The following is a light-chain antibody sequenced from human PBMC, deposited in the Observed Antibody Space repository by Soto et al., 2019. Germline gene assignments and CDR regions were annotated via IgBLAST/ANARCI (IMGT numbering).Light chain of an antibody. CDR3: QQYYSTPQLT. Sequence: DIVMTQSPDSLAVSLGERATINCKSSQSVLYSSNNKNYLAWYQQKPGQPPKLLIYWASTRESGVPDRFSGSGSGTDLTLTISSLQAEAVAVYYCQQYYSTPQLTFGGGTKVEIK. J-gene: IGKJ4*01. CDR2: WAS. CDR1: QSVLYSSNNKNY. V-gene: IGKV4-1*01.